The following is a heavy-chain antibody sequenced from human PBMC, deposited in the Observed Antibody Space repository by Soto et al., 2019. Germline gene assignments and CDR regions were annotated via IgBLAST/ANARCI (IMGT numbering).Heavy chain of an antibody. J-gene: IGHJ2*01. Sequence: QVQLVESGGGAVQPGRSLRLSCAASGFTFRHYGMHWVRQAPGKGLEWVAMIWYDGSKEYYSDSVKGRFTISRDNSKNALFLEMHSLRGEDTAIYYCARDGSGPQVRYFDLWGRGTLVTVSS. V-gene: IGHV3-33*01. CDR2: IWYDGSKE. D-gene: IGHD3-3*01. CDR1: GFTFRHYG. CDR3: ARDGSGPQVRYFDL.